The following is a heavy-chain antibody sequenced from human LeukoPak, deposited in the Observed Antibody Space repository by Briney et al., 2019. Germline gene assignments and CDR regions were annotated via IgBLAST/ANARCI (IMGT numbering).Heavy chain of an antibody. CDR2: VYPDDSDT. CDR1: GYTFSTYW. D-gene: IGHD3-10*01. V-gene: IGHV5-51*01. Sequence: GESLKISCQGSGYTFSTYWIAWVRQMPGEGLEWMGIVYPDDSDTRYSPSFQGQVTISADRSISTAYLQWSSLKASDTATYYCARQGGSGSSGAGKYDYDGMDVWGQGTTVTVTS. J-gene: IGHJ6*02. CDR3: ARQGGSGSSGAGKYDYDGMDV.